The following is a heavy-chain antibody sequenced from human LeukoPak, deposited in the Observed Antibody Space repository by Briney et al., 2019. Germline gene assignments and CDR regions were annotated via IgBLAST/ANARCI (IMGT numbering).Heavy chain of an antibody. CDR2: INPNSGGT. D-gene: IGHD5-24*01. Sequence: GASVKVSCKASGYTFTGYYMHWVRQAPGQGLEWMGWINPNSGGTNYAQKFQGRVTMTRDTSISTAYMELSSLRSEDTAVYYCARDRVRGDGYNYVGFDYWGQGTLVTVSS. J-gene: IGHJ4*02. CDR1: GYTFTGYY. CDR3: ARDRVRGDGYNYVGFDY. V-gene: IGHV1-2*02.